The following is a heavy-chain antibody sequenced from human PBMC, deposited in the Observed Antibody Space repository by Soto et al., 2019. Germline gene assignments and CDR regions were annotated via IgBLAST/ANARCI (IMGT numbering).Heavy chain of an antibody. CDR2: IYYIGST. CDR3: VRDRITIFGVVPEYYYYYYGMDV. V-gene: IGHV4-59*01. J-gene: IGHJ6*02. Sequence: SETLSLTCTVSGGSISSYYWSWIRQPPGKGLEWIGYIYYIGSTNYNPSLKSRVTISVDTSKNQFSLKLSSVTAADTAVYYCVRDRITIFGVVPEYYYYYYGMDVWGQGTTVT. D-gene: IGHD3-3*01. CDR1: GGSISSYY.